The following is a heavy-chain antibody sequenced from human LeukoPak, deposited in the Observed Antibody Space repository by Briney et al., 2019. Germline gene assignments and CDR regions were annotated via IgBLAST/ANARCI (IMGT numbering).Heavy chain of an antibody. D-gene: IGHD6-19*01. CDR1: GFTFSSYS. J-gene: IGHJ4*02. CDR3: ARDRGHSSGWEFFDY. Sequence: GGSLRLSCAASGFTFSSYSMKWVRQAPGKGLEWVSSISSSSSYIYYADSVKGRFTISRDNAKNSLYLQMNSLRAEDTAVYYCARDRGHSSGWEFFDYWGQGTLVTVSS. V-gene: IGHV3-21*01. CDR2: ISSSSSYI.